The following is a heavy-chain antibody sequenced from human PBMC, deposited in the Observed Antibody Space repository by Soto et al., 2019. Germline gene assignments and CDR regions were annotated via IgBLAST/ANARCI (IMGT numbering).Heavy chain of an antibody. V-gene: IGHV3-72*01. Sequence: PRRRSCAASGFTFTYHCMDWVRQAPGKWLVWVGRSTNKANRFIAEYAASVKGRFTISRDDSQNSLYLQMYSLKTEDTAVYYCSKGGYYDDVWGNYRHYSFDSWGQGTLVPVSS. CDR2: STNKANRFIA. CDR1: GFTFTYHC. J-gene: IGHJ4*02. D-gene: IGHD3-16*02. CDR3: SKGGYYDDVWGNYRHYSFDS.